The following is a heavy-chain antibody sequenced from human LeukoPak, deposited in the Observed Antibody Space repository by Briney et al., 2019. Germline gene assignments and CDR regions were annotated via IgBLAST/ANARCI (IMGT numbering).Heavy chain of an antibody. CDR1: GGSISSSNW. J-gene: IGHJ3*02. Sequence: SETLSLTCAVSGGSISSSNWWSWVRPPPGKGLEWIGEIYHSRSTNYNPSLKSRVTISVDKSKNQFSLKLSSVTAADTAVYYCARELGSDDILTGYYPDDAFDIWGQGTMVTVSS. CDR2: IYHSRST. CDR3: ARELGSDDILTGYYPDDAFDI. V-gene: IGHV4-4*02. D-gene: IGHD3-9*01.